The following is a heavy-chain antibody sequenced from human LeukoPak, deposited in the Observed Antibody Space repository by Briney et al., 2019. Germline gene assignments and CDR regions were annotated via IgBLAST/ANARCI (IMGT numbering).Heavy chain of an antibody. CDR3: AKAPMGSPISHFDY. J-gene: IGHJ4*02. CDR2: ISGSGGST. D-gene: IGHD1-26*01. Sequence: PGGSLRLSCAASGFTFSSYAMSWVRQAPGKGLEWVSAISGSGGSTYYADSVKGRFTISRDNAKNTLYLQMNSLRAEDTAVYYCAKAPMGSPISHFDYWGQGTLVTVSS. CDR1: GFTFSSYA. V-gene: IGHV3-23*01.